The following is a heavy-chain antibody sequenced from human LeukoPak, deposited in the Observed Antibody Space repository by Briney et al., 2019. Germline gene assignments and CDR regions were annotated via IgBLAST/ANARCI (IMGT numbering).Heavy chain of an antibody. CDR1: GYTFTSYG. V-gene: IGHV1-18*01. Sequence: GASVKVSCKASGYTFTSYGISWVRQAPGQGLEWMGWISAYNGNTNYAQKLQGRVTMTTYTSTSTAYMELRSLRSDDTAVYYCAREDKGYCSGGSCYARFDPWGQGTLVTVSS. CDR2: ISAYNGNT. J-gene: IGHJ5*02. D-gene: IGHD2-15*01. CDR3: AREDKGYCSGGSCYARFDP.